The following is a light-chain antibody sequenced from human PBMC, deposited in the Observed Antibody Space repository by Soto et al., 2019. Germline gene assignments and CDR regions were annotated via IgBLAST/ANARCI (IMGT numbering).Light chain of an antibody. CDR2: YDS. CDR3: QVWDSSSALLV. Sequence: SYELTQPPSVSVASGKTARITCGGYNIGSKSVHWYQQKPGQAPVLVIYYDSDRPSGIPERFSGSNSGNTATLTISRVEAGDEGDYYCQVWDSSSALLVFGGGTKLTV. V-gene: IGLV3-21*04. J-gene: IGLJ3*02. CDR1: NIGSKS.